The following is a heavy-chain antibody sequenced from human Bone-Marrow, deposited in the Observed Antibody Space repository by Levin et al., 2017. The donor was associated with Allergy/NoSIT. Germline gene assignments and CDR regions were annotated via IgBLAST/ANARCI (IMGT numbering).Heavy chain of an antibody. Sequence: KASETLSLTCTVSGGSINSSSYYWGLIRQPPGKGLEWIGSFYYTGSTYYRPSLKSRITISADTSRSQYSLHLTSVTAADTAVYWCVRLPLSGSHYNPYYMDVWGKGTAVTVSS. V-gene: IGHV4-39*01. CDR3: VRLPLSGSHYNPYYMDV. CDR2: FYYTGST. CDR1: GGSINSSSYY. J-gene: IGHJ6*03. D-gene: IGHD3-22*01.